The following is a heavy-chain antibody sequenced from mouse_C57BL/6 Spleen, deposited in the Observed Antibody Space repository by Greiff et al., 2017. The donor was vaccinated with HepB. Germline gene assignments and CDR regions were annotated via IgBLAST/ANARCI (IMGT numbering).Heavy chain of an antibody. J-gene: IGHJ2*01. CDR2: IYPGDGDT. CDR1: GYAFSSYW. CDR3: ARLYYYGSSYVDY. D-gene: IGHD1-1*01. V-gene: IGHV1-80*01. Sequence: QVQLQQSGAELVKPGASVKISCKASGYAFSSYWMNWVKQRPGKGLEWIGQIYPGDGDTNYNGKFKGKATLTADKSSSTAYMQLSSLTSEDSAVYFCARLYYYGSSYVDYWGQGTTLTVSS.